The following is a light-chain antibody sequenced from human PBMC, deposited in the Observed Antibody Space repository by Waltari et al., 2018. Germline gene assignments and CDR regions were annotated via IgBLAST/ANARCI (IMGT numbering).Light chain of an antibody. V-gene: IGKV2-28*01. Sequence: DIVMTQSPLSLPVSPGEPASISCRSSQSLLYSNGYNYLDWYLQKPGQSPQLLIYLGSNRASWVPDRFSGSGSGTDFTLKISRVEAEDVGVYYCMQTLQTPLTFGPGTEVDIK. CDR2: LGS. J-gene: IGKJ3*01. CDR3: MQTLQTPLT. CDR1: QSLLYSNGYNY.